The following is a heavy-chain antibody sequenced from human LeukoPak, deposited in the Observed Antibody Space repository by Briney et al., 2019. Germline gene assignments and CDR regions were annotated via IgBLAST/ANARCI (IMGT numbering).Heavy chain of an antibody. CDR2: SSSSGSVI. Sequence: YPGGSLRLSCAASGFTFSNAWMSWVRQAPGKGLEWVSYSSSSGSVIYYADSVKGRFTISRDNAKNSLYLQMNSLRAEDTAVYYCARADVRFFDYWGQGTLVTVSS. D-gene: IGHD4-17*01. CDR1: GFTFSNAW. V-gene: IGHV3-11*04. J-gene: IGHJ4*02. CDR3: ARADVRFFDY.